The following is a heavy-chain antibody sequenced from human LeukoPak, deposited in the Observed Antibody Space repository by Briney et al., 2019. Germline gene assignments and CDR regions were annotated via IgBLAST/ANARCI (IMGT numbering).Heavy chain of an antibody. J-gene: IGHJ3*02. CDR3: ARDVGASAPDAFDI. D-gene: IGHD1-26*01. CDR2: ISSSSNYI. V-gene: IGHV3-21*01. Sequence: GGSLRLSCAASGLTFNTYNMNWVRQAPGKGLEWVSSISSSSNYIYYADSVKGRFTISRDNAKNSLYLQMNSLRVEDTDVYYCARDVGASAPDAFDIWGQGTMVTVSS. CDR1: GLTFNTYN.